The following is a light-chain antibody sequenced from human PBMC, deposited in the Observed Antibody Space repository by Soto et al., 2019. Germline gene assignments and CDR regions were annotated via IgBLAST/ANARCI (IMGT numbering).Light chain of an antibody. CDR2: AAS. Sequence: DIQMTQSPSSLSASVGDRVTITCRASQGIRTYLNWFQQPPGKAPKLLIYAASTLQSGVPSRFSGNASGTDFTLTINSLHPEDFATYHCQQSYSFPLTFGEGTKVEIK. CDR1: QGIRTY. V-gene: IGKV1-39*01. CDR3: QQSYSFPLT. J-gene: IGKJ1*01.